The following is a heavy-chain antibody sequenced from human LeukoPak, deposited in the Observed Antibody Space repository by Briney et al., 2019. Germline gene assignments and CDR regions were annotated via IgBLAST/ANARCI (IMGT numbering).Heavy chain of an antibody. J-gene: IGHJ4*02. D-gene: IGHD5-12*01. CDR1: GYTFTSYG. CDR2: ISAYNGNT. Sequence: ASVKVSCKASGYTFTSYGISWVRQAPGQGLEWMGWISAYNGNTNYAQKLQGRVTMTTDTSTSTAYMELRSLGSDDTAVYYCARGLMDIVATILYYFDYWGQGTLVTVSS. CDR3: ARGLMDIVATILYYFDY. V-gene: IGHV1-18*01.